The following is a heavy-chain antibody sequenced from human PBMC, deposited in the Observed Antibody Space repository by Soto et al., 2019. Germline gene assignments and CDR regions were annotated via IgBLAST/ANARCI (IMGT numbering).Heavy chain of an antibody. CDR3: AKNSLPKVVVAATNWFDP. CDR2: ISGSGGST. D-gene: IGHD2-15*01. J-gene: IGHJ5*02. Sequence: PGGSLRLSCAASGFTFSSYAMSWVRQAPGKGLEWVSAISGSGGSTYYADSVKGRFTISRDNSKNTLYLQMNSLRAEDTAVYYCAKNSLPKVVVAATNWFDPWGQGTLVTVSS. CDR1: GFTFSSYA. V-gene: IGHV3-23*01.